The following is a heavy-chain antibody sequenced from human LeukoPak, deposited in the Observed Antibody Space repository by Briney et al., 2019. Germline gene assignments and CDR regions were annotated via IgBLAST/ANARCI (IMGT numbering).Heavy chain of an antibody. D-gene: IGHD4-11*01. Sequence: PGGSLRLSCAASRFTFSSYEMNWIRQSPVKGLEWIGEINHSGSTNYNPSLKSRVTISVDTSKNQFSLKLSSVTAADTAVYYCARIGAYHSNYSADYWGQGTLVTVSS. CDR3: ARIGAYHSNYSADY. J-gene: IGHJ4*02. V-gene: IGHV4-34*01. CDR2: INHSGST. CDR1: RFTFSSYE.